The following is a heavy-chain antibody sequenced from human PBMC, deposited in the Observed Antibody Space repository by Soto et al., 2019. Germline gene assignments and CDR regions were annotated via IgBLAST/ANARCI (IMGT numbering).Heavy chain of an antibody. CDR1: GGSISTTSYY. D-gene: IGHD3-10*01. V-gene: IGHV4-39*01. CDR2: IFYSGNT. Sequence: QLQLQESGPGLVKPSETLSLTCSVSGGSISTTSYYWGWIRQPPGKPLEWIGSIFYSGNTHYNTNFMSRVTLSIDTSVNQFSLNLRSATAAGTAVYYCARQSVGSNWLDPWGQGTLVTVSS. J-gene: IGHJ5*02. CDR3: ARQSVGSNWLDP.